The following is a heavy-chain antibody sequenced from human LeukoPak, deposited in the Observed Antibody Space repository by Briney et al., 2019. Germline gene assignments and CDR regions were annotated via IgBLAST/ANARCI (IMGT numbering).Heavy chain of an antibody. CDR2: ISSSGSTI. D-gene: IGHD3-10*01. CDR1: GFTFSDYY. CDR3: ARDPPRITHYFDY. J-gene: IGHJ4*02. V-gene: IGHV3-11*04. Sequence: PGGSLRLSCAASGFTFSDYYMSWIRQAPGKGLEWVSCISSSGSTIYYADSVKGRFTISRDNAKNSLYLQMNSLRAEDTAVYYCARDPPRITHYFDYWGQGTLVTVSS.